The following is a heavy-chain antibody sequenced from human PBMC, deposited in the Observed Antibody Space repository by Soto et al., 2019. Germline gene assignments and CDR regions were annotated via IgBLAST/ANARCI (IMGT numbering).Heavy chain of an antibody. CDR2: IYYSGST. V-gene: IGHV4-31*03. Sequence: SETLSLTCTLSVRSISSCGYYSGWICQRPGKGLEWIGYIYYSGSTYYNPSLKSRVTISVDTSKNQFSLKLSSVTAADTAVYYCARSGDYVFRLYNRFDPWGQGILLTTSS. CDR3: ARSGDYVFRLYNRFDP. CDR1: VRSISSCGYY. J-gene: IGHJ5*02. D-gene: IGHD4-17*01.